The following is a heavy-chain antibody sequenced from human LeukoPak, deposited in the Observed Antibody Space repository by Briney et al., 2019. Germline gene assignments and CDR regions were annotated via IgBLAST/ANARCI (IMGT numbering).Heavy chain of an antibody. J-gene: IGHJ4*02. D-gene: IGHD2-21*01. V-gene: IGHV3-74*01. CDR3: ARDKHVCGY. CDR2: INFDGSTA. CDR1: GFTFGNHW. Sequence: GGSLRLSCAASGFTFGNHWMHWVRQGPGKDLVWVARINFDGSTATYADSVKGRFTISRDNAKNSLYLQINSLRAEDTAVYYCARDKHVCGYWGQGTLVTVSS.